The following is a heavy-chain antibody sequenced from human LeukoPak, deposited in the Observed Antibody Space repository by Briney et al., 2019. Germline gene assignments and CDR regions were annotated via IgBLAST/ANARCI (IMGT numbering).Heavy chain of an antibody. J-gene: IGHJ6*04. Sequence: SETLSLTCTVSGGSISSYYWSWIRQPPGKGLEWIGYIYYSGSTNYNPYLTSRGPISVDTSKNQFSLKLSSKTAAKAALYCWARDNYDNSGYYSAVDFWGKGTTVTVSS. D-gene: IGHD3-22*01. CDR2: IYYSGST. V-gene: IGHV4-59*01. CDR1: GGSISSYY. CDR3: ARDNYDNSGYYSAVDF.